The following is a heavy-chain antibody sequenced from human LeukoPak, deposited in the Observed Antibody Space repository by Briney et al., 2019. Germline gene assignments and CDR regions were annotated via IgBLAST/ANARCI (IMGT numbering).Heavy chain of an antibody. CDR1: GFTFSSYE. V-gene: IGHV3-48*03. J-gene: IGHJ4*02. D-gene: IGHD1-7*01. CDR3: AKGRRAPLVGTITKSWIDY. CDR2: ISSSGSTI. Sequence: GGSLRLSCAASGFTFSSYEMNWVRQAPGKGLEWVSYISSSGSTIYYADSVKGRFTISRDNAKNTLYLQMNSLRAEDTAVYYCAKGRRAPLVGTITKSWIDYWGQGTLVTVSS.